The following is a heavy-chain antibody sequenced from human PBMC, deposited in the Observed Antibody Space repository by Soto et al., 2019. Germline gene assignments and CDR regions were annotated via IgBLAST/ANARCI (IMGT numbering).Heavy chain of an antibody. CDR1: GYSFTSYW. CDR3: ARQYPLPYYYDSSGYHDAFDI. D-gene: IGHD3-22*01. CDR2: IYPGDSDT. Sequence: PGESLKISCKGSGYSFTSYWIGWVRQMPGKGLEWMGIIYPGDSDTRYSPSFQGQVTISADKSISTAYLQWSSLKASDTAMYYCARQYPLPYYYDSSGYHDAFDIWRQGTMVTVSS. V-gene: IGHV5-51*01. J-gene: IGHJ3*02.